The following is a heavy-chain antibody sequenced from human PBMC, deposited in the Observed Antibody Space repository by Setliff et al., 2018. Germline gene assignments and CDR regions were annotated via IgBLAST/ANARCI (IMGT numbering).Heavy chain of an antibody. CDR3: ARDGQWGYGGNSGAFDI. CDR2: ISAYNGNT. Sequence: VASVKVSCKASGYTFTSYGISWVRQAPGQGLEWMGWISAYNGNTNYAQKLQGRVTMTTDTSTSTAYMELRSLGSDDTAVYYCARDGQWGYGGNSGAFDIWGQGTMVTVSS. J-gene: IGHJ3*02. D-gene: IGHD4-17*01. CDR1: GYTFTSYG. V-gene: IGHV1-18*01.